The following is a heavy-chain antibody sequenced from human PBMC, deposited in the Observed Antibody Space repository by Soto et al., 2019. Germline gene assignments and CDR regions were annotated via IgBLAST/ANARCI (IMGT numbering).Heavy chain of an antibody. CDR1: GGSFRGYY. Sequence: SETLSITCAAYGGSFRGYYWSWIRQPPGKGLEWIGEINHSGSTNYNPSLKSRVTISVDTSKNQFSLKLSSVTAADTAVYYCARVPSWGCSSTSCYNPYYYYGMDVWGQGTTVTVSS. CDR2: INHSGST. CDR3: ARVPSWGCSSTSCYNPYYYYGMDV. V-gene: IGHV4-34*01. J-gene: IGHJ6*02. D-gene: IGHD2-2*02.